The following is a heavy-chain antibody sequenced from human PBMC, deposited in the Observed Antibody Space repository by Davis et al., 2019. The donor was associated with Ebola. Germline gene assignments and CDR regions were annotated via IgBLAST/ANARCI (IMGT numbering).Heavy chain of an antibody. CDR3: ARDITMAALDY. D-gene: IGHD3-10*01. CDR1: GFTFSSYW. CDR2: IKQDGSEK. J-gene: IGHJ4*02. Sequence: GESLKISCAASGFTFSSYWMSWVRQAPGKGLEWVANIKQDGSEKYYVDSVKGRFTISRDNAKNSLYLQMNSLRAEDTAVYYCARDITMAALDYWGQGTLVTVSS. V-gene: IGHV3-7*01.